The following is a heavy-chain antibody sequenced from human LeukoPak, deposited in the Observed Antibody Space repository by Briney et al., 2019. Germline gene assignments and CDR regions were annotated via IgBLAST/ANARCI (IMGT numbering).Heavy chain of an antibody. CDR3: ARDPRGYCSSTSCHS. CDR2: ISSSSSYI. V-gene: IGHV3-21*01. CDR1: GFTFSSYS. Sequence: GGSLRLSCAASGFTFSSYSMNWVRQAPGKGLEWVSSISSSSSYIYYADSVKGRFTISRDNAKNSLYLQMNSLRAEDTAVYYCARDPRGYCSSTSCHSRGQGTLVTRSS. D-gene: IGHD2-2*01. J-gene: IGHJ4*02.